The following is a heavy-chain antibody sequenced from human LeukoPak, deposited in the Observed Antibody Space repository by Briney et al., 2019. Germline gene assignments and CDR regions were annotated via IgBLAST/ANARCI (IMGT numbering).Heavy chain of an antibody. Sequence: PSETLSLTCTVSGGSISSYYWSWIRQPAGKGLEWIGRIYTSGSTNYNPSLKSRVTMSVDTSKNQFSLKLSSVTAADTAVYYCAREPYGSRSYPYYYYYMDVWGKGTTVTVSS. D-gene: IGHD3-10*01. CDR2: IYTSGST. CDR1: GGSISSYY. V-gene: IGHV4-4*07. CDR3: AREPYGSRSYPYYYYYMDV. J-gene: IGHJ6*03.